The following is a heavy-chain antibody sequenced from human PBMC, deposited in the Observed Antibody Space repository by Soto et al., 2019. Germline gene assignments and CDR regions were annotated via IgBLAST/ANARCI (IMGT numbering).Heavy chain of an antibody. J-gene: IGHJ5*02. V-gene: IGHV4-31*03. D-gene: IGHD3-22*01. CDR3: ARVGGYYYPNWFDP. CDR2: IYYSGST. Sequence: KPSETLSLTCTVSGGSISSGGYYWSWIRQHPGKGLEWIGYIYYSGSTYYNPSLKSRVTISVDTSKNQFSLKLSSVTAADTAVYYCARVGGYYYPNWFDPWGQGTLVTVSS. CDR1: GGSISSGGYY.